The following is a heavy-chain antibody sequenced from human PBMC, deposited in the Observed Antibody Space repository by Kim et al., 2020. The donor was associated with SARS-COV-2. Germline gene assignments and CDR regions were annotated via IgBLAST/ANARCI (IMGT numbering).Heavy chain of an antibody. CDR3: ASRYCSITSCYQFDF. J-gene: IGHJ4*02. D-gene: IGHD2-2*01. V-gene: IGHV4-34*01. Sequence: PPLRRRVTISVDTAKNQFSLKMSSVTAADTAVYYCASRYCSITSCYQFDFWGQGTLVTVSS.